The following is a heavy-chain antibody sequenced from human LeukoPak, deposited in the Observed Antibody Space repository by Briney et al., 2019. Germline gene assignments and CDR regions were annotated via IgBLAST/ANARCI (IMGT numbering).Heavy chain of an antibody. CDR2: TYYRSKWKN. J-gene: IGHJ3*01. D-gene: IGHD2-15*01. CDR3: ARGRYSGFDL. V-gene: IGHV6-1*01. CDR1: GDSDSTNSVA. Sequence: SQTVSLTCPISGDSDSTNSVAGNWIRQSPSRGLEWLGRTYYRSKWKNDYAVSVKSRITINPDTSKNRFSLQLNSVTPDDTALYYCARGRYSGFDLWGQGTMVTVSS.